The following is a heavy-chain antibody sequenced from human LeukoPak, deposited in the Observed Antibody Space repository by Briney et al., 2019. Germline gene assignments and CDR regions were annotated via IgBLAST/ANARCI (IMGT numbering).Heavy chain of an antibody. D-gene: IGHD3-22*01. J-gene: IGHJ4*02. CDR2: IYYSGST. Sequence: SETLSLTCTVSGGSISSGGYCWSWIRQHPGKGLEWIGYIYYSGSTYYNPSLKSRVTISVDTSKNQFSLKLSSVTAADTAVYYCARGYYDSSGYSYYFDYWGQGTLVTVSS. CDR1: GGSISSGGYC. CDR3: ARGYYDSSGYSYYFDY. V-gene: IGHV4-31*03.